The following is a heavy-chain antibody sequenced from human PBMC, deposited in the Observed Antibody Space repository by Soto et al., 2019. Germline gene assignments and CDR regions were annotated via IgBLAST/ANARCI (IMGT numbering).Heavy chain of an antibody. J-gene: IGHJ5*02. V-gene: IGHV1-8*01. Sequence: QVQLVQSGAEVKKPGASVKVSCKASGYTFTSYDINWVGQPTGQGLEWMGWMNPNSGNTGYAQKFQGRVTMTRNTSISTAYMELSSLRSEDTAVYYCARERSAAGTGWFDPWGQGTLVTVSS. CDR3: ARERSAAGTGWFDP. D-gene: IGHD6-13*01. CDR1: GYTFTSYD. CDR2: MNPNSGNT.